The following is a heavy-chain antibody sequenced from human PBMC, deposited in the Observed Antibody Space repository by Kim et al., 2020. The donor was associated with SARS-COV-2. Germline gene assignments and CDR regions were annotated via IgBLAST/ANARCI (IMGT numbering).Heavy chain of an antibody. D-gene: IGHD5-12*01. Sequence: AAVKVSCKASGYTFTSYAMHWVRQAPGQRLEWMGWINAGNGNTKYSQKFQGRVTITRDTSASTAYMELSSLRAEDTAVYYCARSPDIVATISLDYWGQGTLVTVSS. CDR3: ARSPDIVATISLDY. J-gene: IGHJ4*02. CDR1: GYTFTSYA. CDR2: INAGNGNT. V-gene: IGHV1-3*01.